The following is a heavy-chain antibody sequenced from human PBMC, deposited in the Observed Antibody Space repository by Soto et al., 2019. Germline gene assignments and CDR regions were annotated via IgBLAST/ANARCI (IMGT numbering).Heavy chain of an antibody. CDR2: ISYDGSNK. V-gene: IGHV3-30*18. CDR3: AKDRDSTYYFDY. Sequence: QAGGSLRLSCAASGFTFSSYGMHWVRQAPGKGLEWVAVISYDGSNKYYADSVKGRFTISRDNSKNTLYLQMNSLRAEDTAVYYCAKDRDSTYYFDYWGQGTLVTVSS. CDR1: GFTFSSYG. J-gene: IGHJ4*02. D-gene: IGHD3-22*01.